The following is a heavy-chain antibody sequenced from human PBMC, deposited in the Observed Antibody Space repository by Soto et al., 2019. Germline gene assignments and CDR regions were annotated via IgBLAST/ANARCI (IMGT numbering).Heavy chain of an antibody. CDR3: ASAGPEMAY. J-gene: IGHJ4*02. CDR2: IFYSGST. D-gene: IGHD3-10*01. CDR1: GGSISSYY. V-gene: IGHV4-59*01. Sequence: QVQLQESGPGLVKPSETLSLTCTVAGGSISSYYWSWSRQPPGKGLEWIGYIFYSGSTNDNPSLKCRVTISVAMSKNQFSLKLSSVAAADTAVYSCASAGPEMAYWGQGTLVTVSS.